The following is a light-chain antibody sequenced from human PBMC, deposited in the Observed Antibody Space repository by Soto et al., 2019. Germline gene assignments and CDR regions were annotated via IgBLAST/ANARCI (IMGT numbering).Light chain of an antibody. CDR2: GNR. V-gene: IGLV1-40*01. CDR3: QAYDYSLTASV. CDR1: TSNLGAGYD. J-gene: IGLJ3*02. Sequence: QSVLTQPPSVSGAPGQRVTLSCTGNTSNLGAGYDIHWYQQLPGAAPKLVIFGNRNRPSGVPERFSGSKSGTSASLAITGLQAEDEADYYCQAYDYSLTASVFGGGTKLTVL.